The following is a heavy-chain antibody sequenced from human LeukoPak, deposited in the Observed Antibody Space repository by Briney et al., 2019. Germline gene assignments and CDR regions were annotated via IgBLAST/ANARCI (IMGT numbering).Heavy chain of an antibody. CDR2: IYTSGST. CDR1: GGSISSYY. V-gene: IGHV4-4*07. D-gene: IGHD3-3*01. Sequence: SETLSLTCTVSGGSISSYYWSWIRQPAGEGLEWIGRIYTSGSTNYNPSLKSRVTMSVDTSKNQFSLKLSSVTAADTAVYYCAREGVYDFWSGYSSWFDPWGQGTLVTVSS. J-gene: IGHJ5*02. CDR3: AREGVYDFWSGYSSWFDP.